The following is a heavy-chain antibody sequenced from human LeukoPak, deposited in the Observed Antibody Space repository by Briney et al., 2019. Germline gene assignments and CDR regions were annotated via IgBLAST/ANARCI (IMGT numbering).Heavy chain of an antibody. J-gene: IGHJ4*02. CDR2: IHTGGTT. Sequence: GGPLRLSCAASGYTFSSYAMHWVRQAPGKGLEWVSVIHTGGTTHYADSVKGRFTISKDNSNNTVYLQMNSVRVEDTAVYYCARVWFGYFFQWGQGALVTVSS. CDR3: ARVWFGYFFQ. V-gene: IGHV3-53*01. CDR1: GYTFSSYA. D-gene: IGHD3-10*01.